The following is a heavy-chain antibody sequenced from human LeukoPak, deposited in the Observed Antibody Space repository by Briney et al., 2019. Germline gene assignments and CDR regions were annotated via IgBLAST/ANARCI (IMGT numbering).Heavy chain of an antibody. D-gene: IGHD2-21*02. CDR1: GGTFSSYA. CDR2: IIPIFGIA. V-gene: IGHV1-69*04. Sequence: SVEVSCKASGGTFSSYAISWVRQAPGQGLEWMGRIIPIFGIANYAQKFQGRVTITADKSTSTAYMELSSLRSEDTAVYYCARGGACGGDCYSRWFDPWGQGTLVTVSS. J-gene: IGHJ5*02. CDR3: ARGGACGGDCYSRWFDP.